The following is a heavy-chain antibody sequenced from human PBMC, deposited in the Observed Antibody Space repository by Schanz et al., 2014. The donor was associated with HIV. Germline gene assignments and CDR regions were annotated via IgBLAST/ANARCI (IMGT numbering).Heavy chain of an antibody. V-gene: IGHV3-74*02. Sequence: VQLVESGGGVVQPGRSLRLSCAASGFTFSSHGMHWVRQAPGKGLLWVSRISSDGSSTTYADSVKGRFTISRDNAKNTLYLQMNSLRAEDSAVYFCARVHSASSRFRYLFGMDVWGRGTTVIVSS. CDR3: ARVHSASSRFRYLFGMDV. J-gene: IGHJ6*02. CDR1: GFTFSSHG. D-gene: IGHD1-26*01. CDR2: ISSDGSST.